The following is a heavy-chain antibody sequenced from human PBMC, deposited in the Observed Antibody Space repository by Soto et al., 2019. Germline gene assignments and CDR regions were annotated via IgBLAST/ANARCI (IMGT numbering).Heavy chain of an antibody. CDR3: ARDDGYCSGGSCPPWFDP. J-gene: IGHJ5*02. Sequence: ASVKVSCKASGCTFSSYAISWVRQAPGQGLEWMGGIIPIFGTANYAQKFQGRVTITADESTSTAYMELSSLRSEDTAVYYCARDDGYCSGGSCPPWFDPWGQGTLVTVSS. CDR2: IIPIFGTA. D-gene: IGHD2-15*01. V-gene: IGHV1-69*13. CDR1: GCTFSSYA.